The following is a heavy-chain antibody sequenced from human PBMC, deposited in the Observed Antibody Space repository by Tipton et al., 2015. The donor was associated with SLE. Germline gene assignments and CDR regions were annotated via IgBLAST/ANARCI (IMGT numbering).Heavy chain of an antibody. CDR3: ARGNGWFDP. J-gene: IGHJ5*02. Sequence: TLSLTCAVYGGSFSGYYWSWVRQPPGKGLEWIGEINDSGSTNYNPSLKSRVTMSVDMSKSQFSLNLRSVTAADTAVYYCARGNGWFDPWGQGTLVTVSS. V-gene: IGHV4-34*01. CDR2: INDSGST. CDR1: GGSFSGYY.